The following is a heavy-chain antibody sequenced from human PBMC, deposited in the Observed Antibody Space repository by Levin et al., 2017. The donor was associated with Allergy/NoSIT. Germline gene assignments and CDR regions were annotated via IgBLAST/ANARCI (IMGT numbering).Heavy chain of an antibody. D-gene: IGHD2/OR15-2a*01. V-gene: IGHV3-33*01. Sequence: PGASVKVSCAASGFTFSSYGMHWVRQAPGKGLEWVAVIWDDGYKKYYADSVKGRFTISRDNSKNSLFLQMNSLRDEDTAVYFCAGMKRNILQAFGIWGQGTMVTVSS. J-gene: IGHJ3*02. CDR1: GFTFSSYG. CDR3: AGMKRNILQAFGI. CDR2: IWDDGYKK.